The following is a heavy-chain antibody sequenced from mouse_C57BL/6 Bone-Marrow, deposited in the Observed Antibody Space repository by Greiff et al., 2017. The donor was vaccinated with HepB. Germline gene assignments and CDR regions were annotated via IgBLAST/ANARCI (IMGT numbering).Heavy chain of an antibody. CDR2: IDPETGGT. CDR3: TRTSICHRDY. D-gene: IGHD6-1*01. Sequence: QVQLQQSGAELVRPGASVTLSCKASGYTFTDYEMHWVKQTPVHGLEWIGAIDPETGGTAYNQKFKGKARLTADKSSSTAYMELRSLPSEDSAGYYCTRTSICHRDYGGQGNTLTVSS. J-gene: IGHJ2*01. CDR1: GYTFTDYE. V-gene: IGHV1-15*01.